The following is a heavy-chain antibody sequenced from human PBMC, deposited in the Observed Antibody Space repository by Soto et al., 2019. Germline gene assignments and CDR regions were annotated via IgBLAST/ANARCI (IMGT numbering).Heavy chain of an antibody. CDR2: VIPVCKTA. Sequence: QVQLVQSGAEVKKPGSSVRVSCKSSGGSVSSSPISWVRQAPGQGREWVGGVIPVCKTANDAQKVQGRVTITADESTNTAYMGLTSLSSGDTAVYYCARSRFVVGVTEDYYGMDVWGQGTTVTVSS. J-gene: IGHJ6*02. V-gene: IGHV1-69*12. CDR1: GGSVSSSP. D-gene: IGHD2-15*01. CDR3: ARSRFVVGVTEDYYGMDV.